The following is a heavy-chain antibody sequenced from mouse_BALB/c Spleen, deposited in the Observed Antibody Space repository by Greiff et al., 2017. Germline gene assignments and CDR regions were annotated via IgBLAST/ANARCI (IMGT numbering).Heavy chain of an antibody. CDR2: ISDGGSYT. V-gene: IGHV5-4*02. CDR3: ARDEYGSSPWYFDV. CDR1: GFTFSDYY. Sequence: DVKLVESGGGLVKPGGSLKLSCAASGFTFSDYYMYWVRQTPEKRLEWVATISDGGSYTYYPDSVKGRFTISRDNAKNNLYLQMSSLKSEDTAMYYCARDEYGSSPWYFDVWGAGTTVTVSA. J-gene: IGHJ1*01. D-gene: IGHD1-1*01.